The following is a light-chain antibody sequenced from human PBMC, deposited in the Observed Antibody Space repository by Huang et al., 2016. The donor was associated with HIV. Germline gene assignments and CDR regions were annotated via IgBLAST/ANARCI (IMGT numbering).Light chain of an antibody. Sequence: DIQITQSPSSLSASVGDTVIITCRASKNIKRYLNWYQQEPGKAPKLLISAASNLHSGVPSTFSGSGSGPDFTLTINSLQPEDSATYYCQQSARTPRTFGQGTKLEI. V-gene: IGKV1-39*01. CDR2: AAS. CDR1: KNIKRY. J-gene: IGKJ2*01. CDR3: QQSARTPRT.